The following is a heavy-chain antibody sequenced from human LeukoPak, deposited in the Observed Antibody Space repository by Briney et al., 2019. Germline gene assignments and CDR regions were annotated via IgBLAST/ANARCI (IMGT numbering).Heavy chain of an antibody. D-gene: IGHD3-3*01. CDR3: ARIMNDFWSGYYPLALNY. CDR1: GFTFSNYV. J-gene: IGHJ4*02. V-gene: IGHV3-33*08. CDR2: IWHDGRNK. Sequence: GGSLRLSCAASGFTFSNYVMNWVRQATGNGLEWVAVIWHDGRNKYYVDSVKGRFTISRDNSKNTLYLQMNSLRAEDTAVYYCARIMNDFWSGYYPLALNYWGQGTPVTVSS.